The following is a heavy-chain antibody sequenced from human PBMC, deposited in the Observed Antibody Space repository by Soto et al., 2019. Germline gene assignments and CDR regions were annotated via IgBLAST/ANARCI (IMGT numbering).Heavy chain of an antibody. D-gene: IGHD3-9*01. CDR3: ARDPSPYYDILTGYPDY. CDR2: ISYDGSNK. CDR1: GFTFSSYA. J-gene: IGHJ4*02. Sequence: GGSLRLSCSASGFTFSSYAMHWVRQTPGKGLEWVAVISYDGSNKYYADSVKGRFTISRDNSKNTLYLQMNSLRAEDTAVYYCARDPSPYYDILTGYPDYWGQGPLVTVSS. V-gene: IGHV3-30-3*01.